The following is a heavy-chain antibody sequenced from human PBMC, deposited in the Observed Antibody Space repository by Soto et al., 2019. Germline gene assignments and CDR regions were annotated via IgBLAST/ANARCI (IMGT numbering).Heavy chain of an antibody. CDR2: IYYSGST. CDR1: GGSISSGGYY. V-gene: IGHV4-31*03. D-gene: IGHD5-18*01. Sequence: SETLSLTCTVSGGSISSGGYYWSWIRQHPGKGLEWIGYIYYSGSTYYNPALKSRVTISVDTSKNQFSLKLSSVTAADTAVYYCAREIRGYSNEDYYYYGMDVWGQGTSVTVSS. CDR3: AREIRGYSNEDYYYYGMDV. J-gene: IGHJ6*02.